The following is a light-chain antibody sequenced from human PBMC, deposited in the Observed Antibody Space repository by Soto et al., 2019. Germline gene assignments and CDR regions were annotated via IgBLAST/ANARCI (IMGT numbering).Light chain of an antibody. J-gene: IGKJ5*01. CDR2: TAS. V-gene: IGKV1-39*01. Sequence: MTQSPLSLPVTPGEPASISCRSSQSLLHSNGNNYLEWYLQKPGTAPKLLIYTASSLQSGVPSRFSGSGSGTDFTLTISSLQPEDFATYYCQQSYSIPYTFGQGTRLEI. CDR3: QQSYSIPYT. CDR1: QSLLHSNGNNY.